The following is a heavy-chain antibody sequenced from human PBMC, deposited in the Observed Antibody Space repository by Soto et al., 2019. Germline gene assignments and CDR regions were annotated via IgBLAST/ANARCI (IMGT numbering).Heavy chain of an antibody. D-gene: IGHD3-3*01. V-gene: IGHV1-8*01. CDR3: ARGAITISGVVTYNWFDP. Sequence: ASVKVSCKASGYTFTSYDINWVRQATGQGLEWMGWMNPNSGNTGYAQKFQGRVTMTRNTSISTAYMELSSLRSEDTAVYYCARGAITISGVVTYNWFDPWGQGTLVTVSS. J-gene: IGHJ5*02. CDR1: GYTFTSYD. CDR2: MNPNSGNT.